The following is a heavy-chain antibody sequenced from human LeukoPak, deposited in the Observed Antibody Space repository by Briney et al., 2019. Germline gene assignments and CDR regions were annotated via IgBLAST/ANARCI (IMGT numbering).Heavy chain of an antibody. CDR1: GGSISSYY. V-gene: IGHV4-59*08. CDR3: ARTSYPSRDAYTPFDY. Sequence: SETLSLTCTVSGGSISSYYWNRIRQPPGKGLEWIGYIYYSGSTNHNPSLKSRVTISVDTSKNQFSLKLSSVTAADTAVYYCARTSYPSRDAYTPFDYWGQGTLVTVSS. CDR2: IYYSGST. J-gene: IGHJ4*02. D-gene: IGHD5-24*01.